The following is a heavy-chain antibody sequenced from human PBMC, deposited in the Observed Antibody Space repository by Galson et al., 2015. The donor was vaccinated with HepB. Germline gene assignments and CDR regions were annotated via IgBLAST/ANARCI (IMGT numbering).Heavy chain of an antibody. CDR2: IYPRDSDT. J-gene: IGHJ4*02. CDR1: RESLRNYW. Sequence: AEVKKPGESLKISCTGSRESLRNYWIGWVRQQPGKGLEWMGIIYPRDSDTRYSPSFQGQITISADDSISTAYLQWSSLKVSDTAIYYCARQVVGAANFEYWGQGTLVTVSS. CDR3: ARQVVGAANFEY. D-gene: IGHD2-15*01. V-gene: IGHV5-51*01.